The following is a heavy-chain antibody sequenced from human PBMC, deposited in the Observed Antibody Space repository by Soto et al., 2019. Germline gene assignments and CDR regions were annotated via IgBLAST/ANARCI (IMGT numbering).Heavy chain of an antibody. V-gene: IGHV1-46*01. CDR2: VSPNGEAT. J-gene: IGHJ4*02. Sequence: QVQVVQSGAEVKEPGASVKVSCKASGYSSSNYYTHWVRQAPGQGLEWMGIVSPNGEATNYAQRFQGRVALTMDTSTNTDYMDLSRLTSDDTAIYFCASVTTGWSNWGQGTLVTVSS. CDR3: ASVTTGWSN. D-gene: IGHD6-19*01. CDR1: GYSSSNYY.